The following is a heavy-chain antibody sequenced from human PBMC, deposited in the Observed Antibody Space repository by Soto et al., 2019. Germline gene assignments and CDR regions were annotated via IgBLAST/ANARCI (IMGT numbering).Heavy chain of an antibody. V-gene: IGHV1-69*01. J-gene: IGHJ4*02. CDR2: IIPIFGTA. CDR1: GGTFSSYA. D-gene: IGHD3-22*01. Sequence: QVQLVQSGAEVKKPGSSVKVSCKASGGTFSSYAISWVRQAPGQGLEWMGGIIPIFGTANYAQKFQGRVTITADESTSTAYMELSSLRSEDTAGYYCVSVDYYDSSGEPDYWGQGTLVTVSS. CDR3: VSVDYYDSSGEPDY.